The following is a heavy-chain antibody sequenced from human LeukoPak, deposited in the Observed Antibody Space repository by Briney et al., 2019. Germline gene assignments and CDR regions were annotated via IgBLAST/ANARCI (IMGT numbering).Heavy chain of an antibody. Sequence: GGSLRLSCAASGFTFSSYAMSWVRQAPGKGLEWVSAISGSGGSTYYADSVKGRFTISRDNSKNTLYLQMNSLRAEDTAVYYCAKDRARGGITMIVVVLGDAFDIWGQGTMVTVSS. CDR1: GFTFSSYA. V-gene: IGHV3-23*01. CDR3: AKDRARGGITMIVVVLGDAFDI. D-gene: IGHD3-22*01. CDR2: ISGSGGST. J-gene: IGHJ3*02.